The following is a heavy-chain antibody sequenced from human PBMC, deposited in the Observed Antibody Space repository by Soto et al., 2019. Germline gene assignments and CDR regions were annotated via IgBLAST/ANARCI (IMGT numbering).Heavy chain of an antibody. CDR2: IYYSGST. CDR1: GGSISSYY. V-gene: IGHV4-59*08. J-gene: IGHJ3*02. D-gene: IGHD3-10*01. CDR3: ARRYGGAFDI. Sequence: SETLSLTCTVSGGSISSYYWSWVRQPPGKGLEWIGYIYYSGSTNYNPSLKSRVTISVDTSKNQFSLKLSSVTAADTAVYYCARRYGGAFDIWGQGTMVTVSS.